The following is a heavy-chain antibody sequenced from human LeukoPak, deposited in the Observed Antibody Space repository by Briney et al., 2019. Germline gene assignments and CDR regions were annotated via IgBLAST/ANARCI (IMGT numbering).Heavy chain of an antibody. CDR2: IIPIFGTT. D-gene: IGHD2-15*01. CDR1: GGTFSSYA. V-gene: IGHV1-69*06. CDR3: ARDRSGGSLTTLYDY. Sequence: SVKVSCKASGGTFSSYAISWVRQAPGQGLEWMGGIIPIFGTTNYAQKFQGRVTIIADKSTSTAYMELSSLRSEDTAVYYCARDRSGGSLTTLYDYWGQGTLSPSPQ. J-gene: IGHJ4*02.